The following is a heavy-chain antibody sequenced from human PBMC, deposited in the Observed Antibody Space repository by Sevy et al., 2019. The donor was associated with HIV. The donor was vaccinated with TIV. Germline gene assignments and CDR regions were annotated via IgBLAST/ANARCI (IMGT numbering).Heavy chain of an antibody. CDR3: ARESGSNWYFDL. CDR2: IFSDGSTK. D-gene: IGHD1-26*01. Sequence: GGSLRLSCTAYGITFSSYGMRWVRQAPGKGLEWVAGIFSDGSTKYYADSVKGRFAISRDNSKNTVYLQMNSLRADDTAVYSCARESGSNWYFDLWGRGTLVTVSS. CDR1: GITFSSYG. J-gene: IGHJ2*01. V-gene: IGHV3-30*12.